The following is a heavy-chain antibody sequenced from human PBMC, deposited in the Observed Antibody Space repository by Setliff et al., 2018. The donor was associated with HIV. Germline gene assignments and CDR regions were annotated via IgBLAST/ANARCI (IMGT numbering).Heavy chain of an antibody. CDR3: ARSHDYGDDRRLDY. CDR2: INEDGSQK. V-gene: IGHV3-7*05. D-gene: IGHD4-17*01. Sequence: HPSETLSLTCAVYSGSFSGYYWSWVRQAPGKGLEWVANINEDGSQKYYVDSVKGRFTISRDNAKKSLYLQMNSLRAEDMAVYYCARSHDYGDDRRLDYWGQGTLVTVSS. J-gene: IGHJ4*02. CDR1: SGSFSGYY.